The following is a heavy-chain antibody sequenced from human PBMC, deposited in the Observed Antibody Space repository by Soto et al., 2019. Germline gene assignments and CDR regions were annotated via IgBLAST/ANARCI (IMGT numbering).Heavy chain of an antibody. V-gene: IGHV3-48*01. D-gene: IGHD3-9*01. J-gene: IGHJ4*02. CDR2: ISSTSATI. CDR1: GFTFSSYS. CDR3: ASAGSHYDILTGLFDY. Sequence: HPGGSLRLSCTAAGFTFSSYSMNWVRQAPGKGLEWVSFISSTSATIYYADSLKGRFTISRDNAKNSLYLQMNSLRAEDTAVYYCASAGSHYDILTGLFDYWGQGTLVTVSS.